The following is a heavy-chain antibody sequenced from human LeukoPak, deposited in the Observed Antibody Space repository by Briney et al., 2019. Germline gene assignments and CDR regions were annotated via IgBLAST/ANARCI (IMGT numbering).Heavy chain of an antibody. J-gene: IGHJ4*02. CDR1: GYNFSTYG. D-gene: IGHD1-26*01. Sequence: ASVKVSCKASGYNFSTYGISWVRQAPGQGLEWMGWISAYNGDTNYAQKVQGRLTLTTDTSTSTDYMELRSLRSDDSAVYYCARDMVGATRYHDYWGQGTLVSVSS. V-gene: IGHV1-18*01. CDR2: ISAYNGDT. CDR3: ARDMVGATRYHDY.